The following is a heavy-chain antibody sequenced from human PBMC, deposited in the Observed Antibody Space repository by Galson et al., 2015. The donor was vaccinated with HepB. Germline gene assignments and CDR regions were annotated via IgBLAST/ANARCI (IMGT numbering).Heavy chain of an antibody. J-gene: IGHJ4*02. Sequence: SLRLSCAVSGFTFSIYSMNWVRQAPGKGLEWVSSISNSGDNKYYTDSVKGRFTISRDNSKNTLYLQMDSLRAEDTAVYFCAKASLLWSGDIGYSDFWGQGTLVTVSS. CDR3: AKASLLWSGDIGYSDF. CDR2: ISNSGDNK. D-gene: IGHD2-21*01. V-gene: IGHV3-23*01. CDR1: GFTFSIYS.